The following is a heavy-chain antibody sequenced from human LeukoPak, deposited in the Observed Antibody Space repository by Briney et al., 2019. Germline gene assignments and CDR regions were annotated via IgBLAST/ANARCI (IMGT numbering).Heavy chain of an antibody. CDR2: ITGSGTNT. J-gene: IGHJ5*02. CDR1: GFTFSSYA. CDR3: AQSRGGWFDP. V-gene: IGHV3-23*01. D-gene: IGHD3-16*01. Sequence: GGSLRLSCAASGFTFSSYATSWVRQGPGKGLDWVSTITGSGTNTYYADSVKGRFTISRDNSKNTLYLQMNSLRAEDTAIYYCAQSRGGWFDPWGQGTLVTVSS.